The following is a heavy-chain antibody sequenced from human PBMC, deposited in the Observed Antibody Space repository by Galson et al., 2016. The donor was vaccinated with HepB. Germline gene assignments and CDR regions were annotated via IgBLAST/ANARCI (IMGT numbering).Heavy chain of an antibody. Sequence: SETLSLTCTVSGYSISSLYWSWIRQPPGKGLEWIGYNGGSTNYNPSLKSRVSISLDTSKNQFSLRLSSVTAADTAVYYCARQDYGGRFEYWGQGALVTVSS. J-gene: IGHJ4*02. CDR3: ARQDYGGRFEY. D-gene: IGHD4-23*01. CDR1: GYSISSLY. CDR2: NGGST. V-gene: IGHV4-59*08.